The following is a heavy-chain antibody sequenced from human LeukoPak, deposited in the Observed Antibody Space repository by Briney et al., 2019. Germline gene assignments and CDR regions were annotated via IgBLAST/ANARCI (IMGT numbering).Heavy chain of an antibody. CDR1: GGIFISYA. CDR2: IIPILGIA. V-gene: IGHV1-69*04. Sequence: GASVKVSCKASGGIFISYAISWVRQAPGQGLEWMGRIIPILGIANYAQKFQGRVTITADKSTSTAYMDLSSLRSEDTAVYYCARDLPPYYFDYWGQGTLVTVSS. CDR3: ARDLPPYYFDY. J-gene: IGHJ4*02.